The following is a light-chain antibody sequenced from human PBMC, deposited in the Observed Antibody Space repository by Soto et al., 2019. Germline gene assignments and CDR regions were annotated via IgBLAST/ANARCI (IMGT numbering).Light chain of an antibody. Sequence: QSVLTQPPSVSGSPGQSVTISCTGTSTDFVGYNRVSWYQHHPGQVPKLIIYEGSRRPSGVSSRFSGSKTGNTASLTITGLQAEDEANYYCCSYVGARTYVFGTGTKVTVL. J-gene: IGLJ1*01. CDR2: EGS. CDR3: CSYVGARTYV. CDR1: STDFVGYNR. V-gene: IGLV2-23*01.